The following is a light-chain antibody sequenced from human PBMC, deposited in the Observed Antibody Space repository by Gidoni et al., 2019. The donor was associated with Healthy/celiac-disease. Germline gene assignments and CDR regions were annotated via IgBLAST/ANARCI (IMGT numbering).Light chain of an antibody. CDR2: SNN. Sequence: HSVLTQPPSASATPGQRVTISCSGSISNIGSNTVNWYQQLPGTAPKLLIYSNNQRPSGVPDRFSGSKSGTSASLAISGLQSEDEADYYCAAWDDSLNGVVFGGGTKLTVL. J-gene: IGLJ2*01. CDR3: AAWDDSLNGVV. CDR1: ISNIGSNT. V-gene: IGLV1-44*01.